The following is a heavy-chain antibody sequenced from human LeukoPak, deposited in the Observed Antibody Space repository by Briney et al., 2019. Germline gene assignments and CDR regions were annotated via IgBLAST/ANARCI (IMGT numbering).Heavy chain of an antibody. CDR3: AKDTSAWWYHRAYMDV. CDR2: TSGNGGST. J-gene: IGHJ6*03. Sequence: GGSLRLSCAASGFTFSSYAMSWVRQAPGKGLEWVSATSGNGGSTYYADSVKGRFTISRDNSKNTLYLQMNSLRAEDTAVYYCAKDTSAWWYHRAYMDVWGKGTTVSVSS. D-gene: IGHD2-15*01. V-gene: IGHV3-23*01. CDR1: GFTFSSYA.